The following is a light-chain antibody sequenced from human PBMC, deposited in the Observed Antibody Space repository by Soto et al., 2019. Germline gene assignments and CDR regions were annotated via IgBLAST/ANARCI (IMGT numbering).Light chain of an antibody. J-gene: IGKJ5*01. Sequence: EIVLTQSPGTLSLSPGERATLSCRASRTVNNYLAWYQQKPGQAPRLLIYDASIRATGIPARFSGSGSGTDFTLTISSLEPEDFAVYFCQQRSDWPPITFGQGTRLEIK. CDR3: QQRSDWPPIT. V-gene: IGKV3-11*01. CDR2: DAS. CDR1: RTVNNY.